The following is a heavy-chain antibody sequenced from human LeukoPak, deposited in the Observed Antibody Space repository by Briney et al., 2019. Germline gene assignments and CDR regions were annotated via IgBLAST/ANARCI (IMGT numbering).Heavy chain of an antibody. J-gene: IGHJ4*02. CDR3: VPLGYCSGTSCPHY. V-gene: IGHV3-64D*06. CDR1: GFTFSSYA. CDR2: ISTNGGST. Sequence: GGSLRLSCSTSGFTFSSYAMHWVRQAPGKGLGYVSAISTNGGSTYYADSVKGRFTISRDNSKNTLYLQMSSLRAEDTAVYYCVPLGYCSGTSCPHYWGQGALVAVSS. D-gene: IGHD2-15*01.